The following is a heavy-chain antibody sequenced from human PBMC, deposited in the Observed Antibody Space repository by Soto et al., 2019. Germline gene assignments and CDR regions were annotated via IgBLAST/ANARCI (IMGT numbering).Heavy chain of an antibody. Sequence: QVPLQDSGPGLVKPSQTLSLTCTVSGGSISSGGYYWSWIRQHPGKGLEWIGYIYYSGSTYYNPSLKSRVTISVDTSKNQFSLKLSSVTAADTAVYYCARARSSGWYNDVDYWGQGTLVTVSS. CDR3: ARARSSGWYNDVDY. D-gene: IGHD6-19*01. J-gene: IGHJ4*02. V-gene: IGHV4-31*03. CDR1: GGSISSGGYY. CDR2: IYYSGST.